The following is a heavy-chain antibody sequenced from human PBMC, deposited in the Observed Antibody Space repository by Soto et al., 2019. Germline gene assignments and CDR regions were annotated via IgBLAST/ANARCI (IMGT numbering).Heavy chain of an antibody. CDR3: ARLIGNSWFVG. CDR2: TYYRSKWYN. V-gene: IGHV6-1*01. J-gene: IGHJ4*02. D-gene: IGHD1-26*01. Sequence: QVQLQQSGPGLVKPSQTLSLTCAISGDSVSSNSVTWDWIRQSPSRGLEWLGRTYYRSKWYNDYAISVKSRITINPDTSKNQFSLQLNSVAPEDTAVYYCARLIGNSWFVGWGQGTLVTVSS. CDR1: GDSVSSNSVT.